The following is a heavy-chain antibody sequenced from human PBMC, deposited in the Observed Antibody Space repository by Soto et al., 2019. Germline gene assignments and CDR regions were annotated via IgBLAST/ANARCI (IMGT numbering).Heavy chain of an antibody. D-gene: IGHD2-2*01. CDR2: IKQDGSEK. V-gene: IGHV3-7*05. Sequence: EVQLVESGGGLVQSGGSLRLSCAASGFTLSSYWMSWVRQGPGKGPEWVANIKQDGSEKYYVDSVKGRFTISRDNAKNSLYLQMTRLRAEDTAVYHCAKSLSAIPGDSWGQGTLVTVSS. J-gene: IGHJ4*02. CDR3: AKSLSAIPGDS. CDR1: GFTLSSYW.